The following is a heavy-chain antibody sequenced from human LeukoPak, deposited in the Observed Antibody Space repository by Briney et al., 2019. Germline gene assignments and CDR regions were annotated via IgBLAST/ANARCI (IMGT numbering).Heavy chain of an antibody. CDR1: GYTFTSYG. J-gene: IGHJ5*02. CDR3: ARDLFKSKPTNNWFDP. V-gene: IGHV1-18*01. CDR2: ISAYNGNT. Sequence: ASVKVSCKASGYTFTSYGISWVRQAPGQGLEWMGWISAYNGNTNYAQKLQGRVTITADKSTSTAYMELSSLRSEDTAVYYCARDLFKSKPTNNWFDPWGQGTLVTVSS. D-gene: IGHD1-14*01.